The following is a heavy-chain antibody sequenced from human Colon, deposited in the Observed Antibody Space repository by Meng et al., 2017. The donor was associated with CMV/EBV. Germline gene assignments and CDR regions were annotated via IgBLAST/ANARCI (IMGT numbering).Heavy chain of an antibody. J-gene: IGHJ4*02. CDR3: AKDRRSSNSKRPFDY. CDR1: GFTFSSCA. Sequence: GESLKISCAASGFTFSSCAMSWVCQAPGKGLEWVSSISGSGGSTDYADSMKGRFTISRDNSKNTLHLQMDSLRAEDSAVYYCAKDRRSSNSKRPFDYWGQGTLVTVSS. D-gene: IGHD2-2*01. CDR2: ISGSGGST. V-gene: IGHV3-23*01.